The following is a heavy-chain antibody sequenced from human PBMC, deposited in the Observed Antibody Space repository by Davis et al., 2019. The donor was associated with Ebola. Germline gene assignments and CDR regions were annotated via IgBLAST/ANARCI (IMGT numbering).Heavy chain of an antibody. CDR3: ASYVVG. Sequence: SLKISCAASGFSFEGYAMYWVRQAPGRGLDWVSTINWNGNFIDYADSVKGRFSVSRDNAKSMLYLQMSSLRVEDTAVYYCASYVVGWGRGTLVTVSS. D-gene: IGHD2-15*01. CDR1: GFSFEGYA. CDR2: INWNGNFI. J-gene: IGHJ4*02. V-gene: IGHV3-9*01.